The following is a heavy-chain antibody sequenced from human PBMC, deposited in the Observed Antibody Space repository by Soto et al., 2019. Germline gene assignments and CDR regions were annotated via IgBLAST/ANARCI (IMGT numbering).Heavy chain of an antibody. J-gene: IGHJ4*02. D-gene: IGHD3-3*01. Sequence: GGSLRLSCAASGFTFSSYAMSWVRRAPGKGLEWVSTISGSGGSTYYADSVKGRFTISRDNSKNTLYLQMNSLRAEDTAVYSCAKVGSWSGYYAHFDCWGQGTLVTVSS. CDR1: GFTFSSYA. V-gene: IGHV3-23*01. CDR2: ISGSGGST. CDR3: AKVGSWSGYYAHFDC.